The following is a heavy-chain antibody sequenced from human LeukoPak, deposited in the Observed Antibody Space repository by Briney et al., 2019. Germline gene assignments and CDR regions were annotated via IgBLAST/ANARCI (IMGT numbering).Heavy chain of an antibody. J-gene: IGHJ4*02. CDR2: IYYSGST. CDR3: ARIREGNSYSGNSDYFDY. V-gene: IGHV4-31*03. Sequence: SETLSLTCTVSGGSISSGGYYWSWIRQHPGKGLEWFGYIYYSGSTYYNPSLKSRVTISVDTSKNQFSLKLSSVTAADTAVYYCARIREGNSYSGNSDYFDYWGQGTLVTVSS. D-gene: IGHD4-23*01. CDR1: GGSISSGGYY.